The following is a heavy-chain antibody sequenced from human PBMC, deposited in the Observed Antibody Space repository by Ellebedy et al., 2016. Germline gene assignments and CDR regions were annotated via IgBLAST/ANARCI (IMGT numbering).Heavy chain of an antibody. D-gene: IGHD2-15*01. CDR3: ARVGRVVVAAPGGDGMDV. CDR1: GFTFSSYA. CDR2: ISGGDGST. J-gene: IGHJ6*02. V-gene: IGHV3-23*01. Sequence: GGSLRLSXAASGFTFSSYAMHWVRQAPGKGLEWVSAISGGDGSTYYADSVKGRFTISRDNAKNSLYLQMNSLRAEDTAVYYCARVGRVVVAAPGGDGMDVWGQGTTVTVSS.